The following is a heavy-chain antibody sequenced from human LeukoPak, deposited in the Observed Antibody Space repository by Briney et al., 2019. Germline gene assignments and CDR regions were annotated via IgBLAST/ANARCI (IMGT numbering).Heavy chain of an antibody. Sequence: GGSLRLSCAASGFTFSSYSMNWVRQAPGKGLEWVSYISSSSTIYYADSVKGRFTISRDNAKNSLYLQMNSLRAEDTAVYYCARESRSGSYCKYWGQGTLVTVSS. CDR1: GFTFSSYS. J-gene: IGHJ4*02. D-gene: IGHD1-26*01. CDR3: ARESRSGSYCKY. CDR2: ISSSSTI. V-gene: IGHV3-48*01.